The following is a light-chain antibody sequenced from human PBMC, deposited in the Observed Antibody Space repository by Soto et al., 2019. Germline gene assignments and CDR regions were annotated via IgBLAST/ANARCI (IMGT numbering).Light chain of an antibody. Sequence: PGERATLSCRASENVRTFVDWYQQKPGQAPRLLIYGASNRATGIPARFSGSGSGTDFTLTISRLEPEDFAVYYCEQYGTSPLTFGGGTKVDI. CDR1: ENVRTF. CDR2: GAS. CDR3: EQYGTSPLT. J-gene: IGKJ4*01. V-gene: IGKV3-20*01.